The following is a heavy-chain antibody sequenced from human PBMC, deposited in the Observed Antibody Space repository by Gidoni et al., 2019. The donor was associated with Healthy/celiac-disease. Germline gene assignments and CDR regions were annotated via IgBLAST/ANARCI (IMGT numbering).Heavy chain of an antibody. CDR1: GFTVRSNY. Sequence: EVQLVESGGGLGQPGGSLRRACAASGFTVRSNYMSWVRQAPGKGLGWVSVIYSCGSTYYSDSVKGRFTISRHNSKNTLYLLMNSLRAEDTAVYYCAREAAAAHYYYYGMDVWGQGTTVTVSS. J-gene: IGHJ6*02. D-gene: IGHD6-13*01. CDR3: AREAAAAHYYYYGMDV. CDR2: IYSCGST. V-gene: IGHV3-53*04.